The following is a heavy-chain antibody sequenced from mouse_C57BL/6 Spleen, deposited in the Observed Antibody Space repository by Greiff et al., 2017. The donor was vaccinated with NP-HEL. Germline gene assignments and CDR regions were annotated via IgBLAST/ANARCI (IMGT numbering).Heavy chain of an antibody. D-gene: IGHD2-4*01. Sequence: QVQLQQSGAELARPGASVKLSCKASGYTFTSYGISWVKQRTGQGLEWIGEIYPRSGNTYYNEKFKGKATLTADKSSSTAYMELRSLTSEDSAVYFCARWGDQLRRGDYYAMDYWGQGTSVTVSS. J-gene: IGHJ4*01. CDR1: GYTFTSYG. V-gene: IGHV1-81*01. CDR2: IYPRSGNT. CDR3: ARWGDQLRRGDYYAMDY.